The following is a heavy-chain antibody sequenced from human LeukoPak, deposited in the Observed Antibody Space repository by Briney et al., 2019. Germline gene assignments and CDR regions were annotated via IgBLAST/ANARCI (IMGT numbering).Heavy chain of an antibody. D-gene: IGHD2-2*01. J-gene: IGHJ6*03. CDR1: GFMFSDYW. V-gene: IGHV3-23*01. CDR2: ISGSGGST. Sequence: PGGSLRLSCAASGFMFSDYWMSWVRQAPGKGLEWVSAISGSGGSTYYADSVKGRFTISRDNSKNTLCLQMNSLRAEDTAVYYCAKVQYQLPSYYYYYMDVWGKGTTVTISS. CDR3: AKVQYQLPSYYYYYMDV.